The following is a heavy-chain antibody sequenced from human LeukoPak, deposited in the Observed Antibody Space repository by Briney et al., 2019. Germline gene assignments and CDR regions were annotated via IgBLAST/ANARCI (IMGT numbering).Heavy chain of an antibody. V-gene: IGHV4-34*01. CDR3: ASRGIAVAGIGFAGAFDI. D-gene: IGHD6-19*01. Sequence: SETLSLTCTVSGGSISGYYWSWIRQPPGKGLEWIGEINHSGSTNYNPSLKSRVTISVDTSKNQFSLKLSSVTAADTAVFYCASRGIAVAGIGFAGAFDIWGQGTMVTVSS. J-gene: IGHJ3*02. CDR1: GGSISGYY. CDR2: INHSGST.